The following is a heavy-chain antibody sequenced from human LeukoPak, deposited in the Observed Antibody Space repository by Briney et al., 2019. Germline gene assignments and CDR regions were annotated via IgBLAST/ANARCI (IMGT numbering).Heavy chain of an antibody. CDR1: GGSISSYY. V-gene: IGHV4-59*01. CDR2: IYYSGST. J-gene: IGHJ4*02. CDR3: ARAAQKYYFDY. Sequence: PSETLSPTCTVSGGSISSYYWSWIRQPPGKGLEWIGYIYYSGSTNYNPSLKSRVTISVDTSKNQFSLKLSSVTAADTAVYYCARAAQKYYFDYWGQGTLVTVPS.